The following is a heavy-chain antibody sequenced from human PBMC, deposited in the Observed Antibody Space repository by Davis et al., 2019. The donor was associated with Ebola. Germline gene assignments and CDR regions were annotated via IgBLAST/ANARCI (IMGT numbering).Heavy chain of an antibody. J-gene: IGHJ5*02. Sequence: GESLKISCKGSGYSFTSYWIGWVRQMPGKGLEWMGIIYPGDSDTRYSPSFQGQVTISADKSISTAYLQWSSLKASDTAMYYCARQKYYYDSSGYYSRNWFDPWGQGTLVTVSS. CDR1: GYSFTSYW. D-gene: IGHD3-22*01. CDR2: IYPGDSDT. V-gene: IGHV5-51*01. CDR3: ARQKYYYDSSGYYSRNWFDP.